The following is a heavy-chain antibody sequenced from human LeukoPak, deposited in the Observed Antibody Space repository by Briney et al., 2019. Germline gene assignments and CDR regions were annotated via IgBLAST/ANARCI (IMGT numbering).Heavy chain of an antibody. V-gene: IGHV3-9*01. CDR2: ISWNSGSI. Sequence: GGSLRLSCAASGFTFDDYAMHWVRQAPGKGLGWVSGISWNSGSIGYADSVKGRFTISRDNAKNSLYLQMNSLRAEDTALYYCAKVGTMVRGVITTLSYYFDYWGQGTLVTVSS. CDR3: AKVGTMVRGVITTLSYYFDY. CDR1: GFTFDDYA. J-gene: IGHJ4*02. D-gene: IGHD3-10*01.